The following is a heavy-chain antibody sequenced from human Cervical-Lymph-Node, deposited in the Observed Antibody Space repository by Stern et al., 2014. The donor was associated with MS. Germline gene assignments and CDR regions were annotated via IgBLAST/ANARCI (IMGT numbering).Heavy chain of an antibody. Sequence: QVQLMQSGAEVKKPGSSVKVSCKASGGTFSRDAISWVRQTPGQGLEWIGRTIPQFGASHSAQNFQGRVPITADESTSTAYMELSSLRSDDTAVSYCAREFRGLVVSPSNWFDPWGQGTLVTVSS. CDR1: GGTFSRDA. CDR2: TIPQFGAS. J-gene: IGHJ5*02. D-gene: IGHD2-8*02. CDR3: AREFRGLVVSPSNWFDP. V-gene: IGHV1-69*15.